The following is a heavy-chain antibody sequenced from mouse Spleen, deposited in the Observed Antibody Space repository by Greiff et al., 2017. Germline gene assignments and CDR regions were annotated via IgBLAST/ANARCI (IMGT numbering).Heavy chain of an antibody. CDR3: ARMGKGYWYFDV. J-gene: IGHJ1*01. CDR1: GYTFTSYW. V-gene: IGHV1-61*01. CDR2: IYPSDSET. Sequence: VQLQQSGAELVRPGSSVKLSCKASGYTFTSYWMDWVKQRPGQGLEWIGNIYPSDSETHYNQKFKDKATLTVDKSSSTAYMQLSSLTSEDAAVYYCARMGKGYWYFDVWGAGTTVTVSS. D-gene: IGHD2-1*01.